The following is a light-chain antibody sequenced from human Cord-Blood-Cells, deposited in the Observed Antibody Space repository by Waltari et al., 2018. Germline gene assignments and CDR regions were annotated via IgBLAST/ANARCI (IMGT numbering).Light chain of an antibody. J-gene: IGKJ2*01. CDR1: QSLLHSNGYNY. CDR3: MQALQTHT. CDR2: LGS. Sequence: DIVMTQSPLSLPVTPGEPASISCRSSQSLLHSNGYNYLDWYLQKTGQSPQLLIYLGSNRASGVPDRFSGSGSGTDFTLKISRVEAEDVGVYYCMQALQTHTFGQGTKLEIK. V-gene: IGKV2-28*01.